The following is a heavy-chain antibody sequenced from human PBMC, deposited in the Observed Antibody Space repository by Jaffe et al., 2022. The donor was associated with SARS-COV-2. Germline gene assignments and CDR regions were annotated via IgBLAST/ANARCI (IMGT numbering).Heavy chain of an antibody. J-gene: IGHJ4*02. CDR1: GFTFSSYA. V-gene: IGHV3-23*04. Sequence: EVQLVESGGGLVQPGGSLRLSCAASGFTFSSYAMSWVRQAPGKGLEWVSDISGNSGGSSYYADSVKGRFTISRDNSENTLYLQMNSLRAEDTAVYYCAKCGGGRCNSPFDYRGQGTLVTVSS. D-gene: IGHD2-15*01. CDR2: ISGNSGGSS. CDR3: AKCGGGRCNSPFDY.